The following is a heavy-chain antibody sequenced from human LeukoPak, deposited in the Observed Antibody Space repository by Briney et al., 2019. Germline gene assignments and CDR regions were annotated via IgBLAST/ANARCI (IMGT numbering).Heavy chain of an antibody. J-gene: IGHJ4*02. CDR3: ARSRYSSSWYEESGY. CDR2: IYTRGRT. Sequence: TLSLTCTVPGGSISSGSYYWSWIPQPAGKGLEWIGRIYTRGRTNYNPSLKSRVTISVDTSKNQSSLKLSSVTAADTAVYYCARSRYSSSWYEESGYWGQGTLVTVSS. CDR1: GGSISSGSYY. D-gene: IGHD6-13*01. V-gene: IGHV4-61*02.